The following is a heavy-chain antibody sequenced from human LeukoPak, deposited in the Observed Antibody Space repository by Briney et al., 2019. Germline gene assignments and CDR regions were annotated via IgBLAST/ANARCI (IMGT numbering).Heavy chain of an antibody. CDR1: GFTFSSFA. CDR3: ARDDAVDGGYLDY. Sequence: GGSLRLSCAASGFTFSSFAINWVRQAPGKGLEWVSVITGSGSGADYADSVKGRFTISRDKSKNTLYLQMNSLRAEDTAVYYCARDDAVDGGYLDYWGQGALVTVSS. D-gene: IGHD6-19*01. J-gene: IGHJ4*02. CDR2: ITGSGSGA. V-gene: IGHV3-23*01.